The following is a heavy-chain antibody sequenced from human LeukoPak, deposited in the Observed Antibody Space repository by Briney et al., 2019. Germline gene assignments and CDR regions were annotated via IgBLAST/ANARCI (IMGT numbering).Heavy chain of an antibody. D-gene: IGHD1-14*01. CDR1: GFTFSNYY. Sequence: GGSLRLSCAASGFTFSNYYMTWIRQAPGKGLDYISYISGSGTTTNYADSVKGRFTISRDNDKNPLYLQMNSLRAEDTAVYYCAREARISRDWGQGTLVTVSS. V-gene: IGHV3-11*01. CDR2: ISGSGTTT. CDR3: AREARISRD. J-gene: IGHJ4*02.